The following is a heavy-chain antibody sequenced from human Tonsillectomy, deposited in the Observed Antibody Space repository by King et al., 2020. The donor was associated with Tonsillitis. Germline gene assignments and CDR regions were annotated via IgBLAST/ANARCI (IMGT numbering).Heavy chain of an antibody. Sequence: VQLVESGGGLVKPGGSLRLSCAASGFTFSSYTMNWVRQAPGKGLEWVSSISSSSSYIYYADSVQGRFTISRDNAKNSLYLQMNSLRAEDTVVYYCARGWAQTSGSYLVYWGQGTLVTVSS. J-gene: IGHJ4*02. CDR1: GFTFSSYT. V-gene: IGHV3-21*01. CDR3: ARGWAQTSGSYLVY. CDR2: ISSSSSYI. D-gene: IGHD1-26*01.